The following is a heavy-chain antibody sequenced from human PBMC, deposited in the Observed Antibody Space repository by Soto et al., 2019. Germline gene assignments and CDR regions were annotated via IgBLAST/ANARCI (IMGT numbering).Heavy chain of an antibody. CDR1: GFTFDYYW. D-gene: IGHD3-10*01. V-gene: IGHV3-74*01. CDR3: ARGDRGGFDL. J-gene: IGHJ3*01. CDR2: VHSDGTTT. Sequence: EVQLVESGGGLVQPGESLRLSCAAAGFTFDYYWMHWVRQAPGKGLVWVSRVHSDGTTTTYADSVKGRFTISRDNARNTVSLQMSSLRAEDTAIYYCARGDRGGFDLWGHGTVVTVSS.